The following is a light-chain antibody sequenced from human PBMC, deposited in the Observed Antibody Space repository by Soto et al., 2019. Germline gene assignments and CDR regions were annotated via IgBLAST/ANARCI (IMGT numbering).Light chain of an antibody. CDR2: DAS. CDR1: QSVSSY. J-gene: IGKJ5*01. CDR3: QQRSSWIT. V-gene: IGKV3-11*01. Sequence: EIVLTQSPATLSLSPGDRATLSCRASQSVSSYLAWYQHKPGQAPRLLIYDASNRAAGVPVRFSGSGSGTDFPLTISSLEPEDFAVYSCQQRSSWITFGQGTRLEIE.